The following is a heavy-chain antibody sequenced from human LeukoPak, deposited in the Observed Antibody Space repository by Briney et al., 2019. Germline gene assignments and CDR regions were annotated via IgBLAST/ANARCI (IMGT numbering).Heavy chain of an antibody. CDR1: GFTFSSSG. CDR2: ISSSSTTI. CDR3: AKAMGQYSGYDHTLSP. Sequence: GGSLRLSCAASGFTFSSSGMNWVRQAPGKGLEWVSYISSSSTTIYYADSVKGRFTISRDNAKNSLYLQMNSLRGEDTAVYYCAKAMGQYSGYDHTLSPWGQGTLVTVFS. J-gene: IGHJ4*02. V-gene: IGHV3-48*04. D-gene: IGHD5-12*01.